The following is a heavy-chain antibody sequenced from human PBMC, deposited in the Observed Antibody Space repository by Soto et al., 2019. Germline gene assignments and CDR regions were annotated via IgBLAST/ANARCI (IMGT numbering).Heavy chain of an antibody. CDR1: GYTFTSYG. V-gene: IGHV1-18*04. J-gene: IGHJ5*02. D-gene: IGHD3-3*01. Sequence: GGSVKVSCQASGYTFTSYGISWVRQAPGHGLEWMGWISAYNGNTNYAQKLQGRVTMTTDTSTSTAYMELRSLRSDDTAVYYCARILRFLEWVWIDPGGGGWFDPWGQGTLVTVSS. CDR3: ARILRFLEWVWIDPGGGGWFDP. CDR2: ISAYNGNT.